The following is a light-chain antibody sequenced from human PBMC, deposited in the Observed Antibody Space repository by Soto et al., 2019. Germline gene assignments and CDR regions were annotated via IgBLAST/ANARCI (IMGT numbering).Light chain of an antibody. Sequence: EIVLTQSPATLSLSPGERATLSCRASQSVGIHLAWYQQKPGQAPRLLIYDTFNRATGIPARFSGSGSGTDFTLTISSLEPEDFAVYFCQQRGNWPPGFTFGPGTKVDI. V-gene: IGKV3-11*01. J-gene: IGKJ3*01. CDR2: DTF. CDR1: QSVGIH. CDR3: QQRGNWPPGFT.